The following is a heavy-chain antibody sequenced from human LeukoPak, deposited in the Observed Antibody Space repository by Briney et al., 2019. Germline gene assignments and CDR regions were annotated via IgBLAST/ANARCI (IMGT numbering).Heavy chain of an antibody. CDR2: IYYSGNT. CDR1: GGSISSYY. J-gene: IGHJ4*02. Sequence: SETLSLTCTVSGGSISSYYWSWIRQPPGKGLEWIGYIYYSGNTNYNPSLKSRVTISVDTSKNQFSLKVNSVTAADTAVYYCARGGGWGNWNDAVDHWGQGTLVTVSS. CDR3: ARGGGWGNWNDAVDH. D-gene: IGHD1-1*01. V-gene: IGHV4-59*01.